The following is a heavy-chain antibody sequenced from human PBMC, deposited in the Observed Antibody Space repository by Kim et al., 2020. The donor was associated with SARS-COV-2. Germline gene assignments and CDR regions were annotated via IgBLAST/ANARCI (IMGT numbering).Heavy chain of an antibody. CDR1: GGSLSSSSYY. Sequence: SETMSLTCTVSGGSLSSSSYYWGWIRQTPGKGLEWIGTAYYSGNTYYNPSLKSRVTISVDTSKNQFSLKLGSVTAADTAGYYCARQQRYSRGWYVAFYY. CDR2: AYYSGNT. J-gene: IGHJ6*01. D-gene: IGHD6-19*01. CDR3: ARQQRYSRGWYVAFYY. V-gene: IGHV4-39*01.